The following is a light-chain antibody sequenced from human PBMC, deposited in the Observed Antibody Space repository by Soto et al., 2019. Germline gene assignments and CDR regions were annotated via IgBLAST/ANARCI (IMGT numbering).Light chain of an antibody. Sequence: QSALTQPASVSGSPGQSITISCTGTSSDVGGYNYVSWYQQHPGKAPKLMIYEVSNRPSGVSNRFSGSKSGNTASLTISGLQAEDEADYCCSSYASSSPVVCGTGTGVTVL. J-gene: IGLJ1*01. CDR2: EVS. CDR3: SSYASSSPVV. CDR1: SSDVGGYNY. V-gene: IGLV2-14*01.